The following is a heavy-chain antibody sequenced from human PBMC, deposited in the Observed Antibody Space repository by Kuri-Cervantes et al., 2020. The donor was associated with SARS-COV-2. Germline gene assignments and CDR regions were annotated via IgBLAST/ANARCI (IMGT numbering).Heavy chain of an antibody. CDR3: ARTVADILTFDP. CDR2: IIPILGIA. CDR1: GGTFSSYA. Sequence: SVKVSCKASGGTFSSYAISWVRQAPGQGLEWMGRIIPILGIANYAQKFQGRVTITADKSTSTAYMELSSLRSEDTAVYYCARTVADILTFDPWGQGTLVTVSS. V-gene: IGHV1-69*04. J-gene: IGHJ5*02. D-gene: IGHD6-19*01.